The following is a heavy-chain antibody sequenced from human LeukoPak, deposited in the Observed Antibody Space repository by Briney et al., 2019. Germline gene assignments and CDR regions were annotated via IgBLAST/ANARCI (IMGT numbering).Heavy chain of an antibody. CDR1: GGSISSGSCY. D-gene: IGHD3-10*01. J-gene: IGHJ6*03. CDR2: IFTSGST. CDR3: AREGKITMVRGVIRYYYMDV. V-gene: IGHV4-61*02. Sequence: SQTLSLTCTVSGGSISSGSCYWSWIRQPAGKGLEWIGRIFTSGSTKYNPSLKSRVTISVDTSKNQFSLKLSSVTAADTAVYYCAREGKITMVRGVIRYYYMDVWGKGTTVTISS.